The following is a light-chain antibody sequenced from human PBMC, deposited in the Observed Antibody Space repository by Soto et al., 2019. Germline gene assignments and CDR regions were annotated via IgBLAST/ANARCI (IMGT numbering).Light chain of an antibody. CDR1: NSDVGNYNF. CDR3: CTYAGSFHQ. Sequence: QSALTQPRSVSGSPGQAVTISCTGTNSDVGNYNFVSWYQHHPGKAPKLMIYDVTKRPSGVPDRFSGSKSGNTASLTISGLQAEDEADYYCCTYAGSFHQFGGGTKLTLL. V-gene: IGLV2-11*01. J-gene: IGLJ3*02. CDR2: DVT.